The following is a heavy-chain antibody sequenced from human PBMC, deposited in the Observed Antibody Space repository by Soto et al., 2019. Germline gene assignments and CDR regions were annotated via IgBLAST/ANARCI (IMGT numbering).Heavy chain of an antibody. Sequence: QVQLVQSGAEVKKPGSSVKVSCKASGGTFSSYAISWVRQAPGQGLEWMGGIIPIFGTANYAQKFQGRVTXNAXEXRSTAYMGLSSLRSEDTAVYYCAAEQAVAGTGIAGDWGQGTLVTVSS. CDR1: GGTFSSYA. CDR3: AAEQAVAGTGIAGD. D-gene: IGHD6-19*01. CDR2: IIPIFGTA. J-gene: IGHJ4*02. V-gene: IGHV1-69*12.